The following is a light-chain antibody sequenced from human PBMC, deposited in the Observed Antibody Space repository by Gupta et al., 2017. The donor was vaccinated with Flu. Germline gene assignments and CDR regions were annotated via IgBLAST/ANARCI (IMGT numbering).Light chain of an antibody. J-gene: IGKJ5*01. CDR1: QSRRHSNGYKY. Sequence: VTPGGPASISCSASQSRRHSNGYKYLDWFRQKPGQAPQLLIYLGSRRASGVPDRFSGSGSGTDFTLKISTGEAEDVGVYYCRQYLPTPLTFGQGTXLEIK. CDR2: LGS. V-gene: IGKV2-28*01. CDR3: RQYLPTPLT.